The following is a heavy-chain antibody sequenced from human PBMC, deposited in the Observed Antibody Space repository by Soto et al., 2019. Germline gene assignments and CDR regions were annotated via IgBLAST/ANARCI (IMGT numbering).Heavy chain of an antibody. V-gene: IGHV1-18*01. CDR3: ARASIRRIVGAGYYYYGMDV. CDR1: GYTFTSYG. D-gene: IGHD1-26*01. Sequence: QVQLVQSGAEVKKPGASVKVSCKASGYTFTSYGISWVRQAPGQGLEWMGWISAYNGNTNYAQKLQGRVTMTTDTSTRTAYMELRSLRSDDTAVYYCARASIRRIVGAGYYYYGMDVWGQGTTVTVSS. J-gene: IGHJ6*02. CDR2: ISAYNGNT.